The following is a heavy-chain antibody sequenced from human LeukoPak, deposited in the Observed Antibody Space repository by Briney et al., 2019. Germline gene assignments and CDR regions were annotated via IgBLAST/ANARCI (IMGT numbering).Heavy chain of an antibody. CDR2: IIPIFGTA. CDR3: ARGDARLGDSFDY. V-gene: IGHV1-69*13. CDR1: GGTFISYA. J-gene: IGHJ4*02. Sequence: GASVKVSCKASGGTFISYAISWVRQAPGQGLEWMGGIIPIFGTANYAQKFQGRVTITADESTSTAYMELSSLRSEDTAVYYCARGDARLGDSFDYWGQGTLVTVSS. D-gene: IGHD3-10*01.